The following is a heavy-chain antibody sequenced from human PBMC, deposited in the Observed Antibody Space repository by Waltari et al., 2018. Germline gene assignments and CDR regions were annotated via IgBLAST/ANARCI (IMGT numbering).Heavy chain of an antibody. J-gene: IGHJ4*02. CDR1: GFTFSSYG. Sequence: QVQLVESGGGVVQPGGSLRLSCAASGFTFSSYGMHWVRQAPGKGLEWVAFIRYDGSNKYYADSVKGRFTISRDNSKNTLYLQMNSLRAEDTAVYYCAKDHGGWERPDGLDYWGQGTLVTVSS. CDR3: AKDHGGWERPDGLDY. CDR2: IRYDGSNK. D-gene: IGHD6-19*01. V-gene: IGHV3-30*02.